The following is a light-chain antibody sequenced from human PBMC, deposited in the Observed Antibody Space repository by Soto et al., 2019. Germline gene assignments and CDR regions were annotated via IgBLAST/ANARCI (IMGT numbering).Light chain of an antibody. Sequence: QSVLTQPASVSGSPGQSITISCTGTSSDVGGYIYVSWYQQHPGKAPKLMIYDVTSRPSGVSYRFSGSKSGNTASLTISGLQAEDEADYYCSSYTTSSSYVLGTGTKVTVL. V-gene: IGLV2-14*01. J-gene: IGLJ1*01. CDR2: DVT. CDR3: SSYTTSSSYV. CDR1: SSDVGGYIY.